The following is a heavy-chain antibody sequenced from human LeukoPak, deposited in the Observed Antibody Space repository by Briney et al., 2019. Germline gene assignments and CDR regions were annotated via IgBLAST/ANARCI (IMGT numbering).Heavy chain of an antibody. D-gene: IGHD6-19*01. J-gene: IGHJ6*03. CDR3: ARDLGWSGYMDV. CDR1: GFTFSSYE. CDR2: ISSSGSTI. Sequence: PGGSLRLSCAASGFTFSSYEMNWVRQAPGKGLEWVSYISSSGSTIYYADSVKGRFTISRDNAKNSLYLQMNSLRAEDTAVYYCARDLGWSGYMDVWGKGTTVTISS. V-gene: IGHV3-48*03.